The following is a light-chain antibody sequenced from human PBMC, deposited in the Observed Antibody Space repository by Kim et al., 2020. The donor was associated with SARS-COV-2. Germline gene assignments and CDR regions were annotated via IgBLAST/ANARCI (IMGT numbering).Light chain of an antibody. CDR2: DAS. V-gene: IGKV1-33*01. CDR3: QQYDNLPWT. CDR1: QDISNY. J-gene: IGKJ1*01. Sequence: DIQMTQSPSSLSASVGDRVTITRQASQDISNYLNWYQQKPGKAPKHLIYDASNLETGVPSRFSGSGSGTDFTFTISSLQPEDIATYYCQQYDNLPWTFGQGTKVDLK.